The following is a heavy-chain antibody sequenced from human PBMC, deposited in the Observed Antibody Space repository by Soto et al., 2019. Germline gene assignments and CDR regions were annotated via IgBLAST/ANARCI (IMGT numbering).Heavy chain of an antibody. CDR1: GFTFSSYS. CDR2: ISSSSSTI. D-gene: IGHD1-26*01. Sequence: EVQLVESGGGLVQPGGSLRLSCAASGFTFSSYSMNWVRQAPGKGLEWVSYISSSSSTIYYADSVKGRFTISRDNAKNSLYLQMNSLRDEDTAVYYCARDGRERNYYYYGMDVWGQGTTVTVSS. J-gene: IGHJ6*02. V-gene: IGHV3-48*02. CDR3: ARDGRERNYYYYGMDV.